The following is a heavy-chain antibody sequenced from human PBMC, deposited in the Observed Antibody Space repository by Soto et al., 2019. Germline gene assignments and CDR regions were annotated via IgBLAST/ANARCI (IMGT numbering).Heavy chain of an antibody. CDR2: TYYRSNWRH. Sequence: PSQTLSLTCAISGDSVSSNTAAWNCSISSPSRGLEWLGRTYYRSNWRHDYAVSVKSRITVNPDTSKNHFSLQLNSVTPDDTAVYYCARGVAGSGFDLWGQGTLVTVSS. D-gene: IGHD6-19*01. CDR1: GDSVSSNTAA. J-gene: IGHJ4*02. CDR3: ARGVAGSGFDL. V-gene: IGHV6-1*01.